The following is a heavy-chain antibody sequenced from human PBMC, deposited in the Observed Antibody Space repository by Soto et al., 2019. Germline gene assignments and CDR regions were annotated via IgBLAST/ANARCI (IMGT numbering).Heavy chain of an antibody. CDR3: ARDPRSAYHHDQ. CDR1: GGSVSSGSYY. Sequence: TLSVTCTVSGGSVSSGSYYWSWIRQHPGRGLEWIGYIYYTGNTYYNPSLKSRLAISVDTSKNQFSLKLTSVTAADTAVYYFARDPRSAYHHDQWGQGYLVTVSA. CDR2: IYYTGNT. D-gene: IGHD3-3*01. J-gene: IGHJ4*02. V-gene: IGHV4-31*03.